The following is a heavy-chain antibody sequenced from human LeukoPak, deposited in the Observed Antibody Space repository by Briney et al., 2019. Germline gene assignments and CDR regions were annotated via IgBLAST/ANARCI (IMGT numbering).Heavy chain of an antibody. CDR1: GFTFRNYG. D-gene: IGHD6-19*01. J-gene: IGHJ6*02. CDR3: ATVRRGSSGLYADV. CDR2: IWYDGSKQ. Sequence: GRSLRLSCVASGFTFRNYGKHWVRQAPGKGLEWVADIWYDGSKQNYADSMKGRFTISRDNSKSTLYLQMNSLRDEDTAVYYCATVRRGSSGLYADVWGRGTTVTVSS. V-gene: IGHV3-33*01.